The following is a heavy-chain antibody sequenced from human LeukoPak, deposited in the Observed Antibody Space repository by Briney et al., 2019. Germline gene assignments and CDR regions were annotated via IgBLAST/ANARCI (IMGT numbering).Heavy chain of an antibody. D-gene: IGHD3-10*01. CDR1: GFTFSSYA. V-gene: IGHV3-23*01. J-gene: IGHJ4*02. Sequence: GESLRLSCAASGFTFSSYAMSWVRQAPGKGLEWVSAISGSGGSTYYADSVKGRFTISRDNSKNTLYLQMNSLRAEDTAVYYCTKDSPNFYGSGSYYKYWGQGTLVTVSS. CDR2: ISGSGGST. CDR3: TKDSPNFYGSGSYYKY.